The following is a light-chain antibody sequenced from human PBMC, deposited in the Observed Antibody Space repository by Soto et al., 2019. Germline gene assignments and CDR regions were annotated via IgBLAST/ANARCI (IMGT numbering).Light chain of an antibody. CDR2: EVS. CDR1: SSDVGAYNH. J-gene: IGLJ3*02. V-gene: IGLV2-14*01. Sequence: QSVLTRPASVSGSPGQSITISCTGTSSDVGAYNHDSWYQQHPGKAPKLMIYEVSNRPSGVSNRFSGSKSGNTASLTISGLQAEDEGDYYCNSYASSSTWVFGAGTMLTVL. CDR3: NSYASSSTWV.